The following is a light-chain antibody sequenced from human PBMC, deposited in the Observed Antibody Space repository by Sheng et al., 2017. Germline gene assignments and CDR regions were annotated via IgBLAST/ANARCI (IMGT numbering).Light chain of an antibody. CDR3: QHYNSYPYT. CDR2: AAS. Sequence: DIQMTQSPSSLSASVGDRVTITCRASQGISNYLAWYQQKPGKVPKLLIYAASTLQSGVPLRFRGSGSGTEFTLTISSLQPDDLATYYCQHYNSYPYTFGQGTKLEIK. CDR1: QGISNY. J-gene: IGKJ2*01. V-gene: IGKV1-27*01.